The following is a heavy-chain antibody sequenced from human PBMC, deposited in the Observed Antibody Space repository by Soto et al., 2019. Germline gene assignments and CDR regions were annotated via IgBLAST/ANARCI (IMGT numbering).Heavy chain of an antibody. CDR2: IIPIFGTA. CDR3: ARDSRPAGYYHSCFLGMDV. J-gene: IGHJ6*04. V-gene: IGHV1-69*13. CDR1: GGTFSSYA. D-gene: IGHD3-22*01. Sequence: SVKVTCKASGGTFSSYAISWVRQAPGQGLEWMGGIIPIFGTANYAQKFQGRVTITADESTSTAYMELSSLRSEDTAVYYCARDSRPAGYYHSCFLGMDVPGKTTSFPLSS.